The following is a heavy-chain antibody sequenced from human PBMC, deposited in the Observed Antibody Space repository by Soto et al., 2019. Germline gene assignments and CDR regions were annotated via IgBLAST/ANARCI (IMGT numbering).Heavy chain of an antibody. CDR1: GGSISSSSYY. CDR3: ARTYDVWRDSYYGMDV. CDR2: IYYSGST. Sequence: PSETLSLTCTVSGGSISSSSYYWGWIRQPPGKGLEWIGSIYYSGSTYYNPSLKSRVTISVDTSKNQFSLKLSSVTAADTAVYYCARTYDVWRDSYYGMDVWGQGTTVTVSS. J-gene: IGHJ6*02. D-gene: IGHD3-3*01. V-gene: IGHV4-39*01.